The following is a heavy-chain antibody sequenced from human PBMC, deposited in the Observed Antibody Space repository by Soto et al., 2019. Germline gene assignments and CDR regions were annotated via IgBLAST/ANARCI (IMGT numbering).Heavy chain of an antibody. J-gene: IGHJ6*02. CDR1: GFTFDDYT. D-gene: IGHD1-26*01. V-gene: IGHV3-43*01. CDR2: ISWDGGST. Sequence: GGSLRLSCAASGFTFDDYTMHWVRQAPGKGLEWVSLISWDGGSTYYADSVKGRFTISRDNSKNSLYLQMNSLRTEDTALYYCAKDISSGSYYYYYYGMDVWGQGTTVTVSS. CDR3: AKDISSGSYYYYYYGMDV.